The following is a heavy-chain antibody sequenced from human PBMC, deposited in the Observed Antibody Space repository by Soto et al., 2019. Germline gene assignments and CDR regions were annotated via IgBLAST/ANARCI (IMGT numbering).Heavy chain of an antibody. CDR1: GFTFSAYS. CDR3: TRKLSGTNPLDY. CDR2: IGSDSTYI. D-gene: IGHD1-7*01. V-gene: IGHV3-21*01. Sequence: EVQLVESGGGLITPGGSLRLSCAASGFTFSAYSLNWVRQAPGKGLEWVSSIGSDSTYIYYADSVKGRFTISRDNAKDSLYLQMNSLRAEDTAVYYCTRKLSGTNPLDYGGQGTLVTVSS. J-gene: IGHJ4*02.